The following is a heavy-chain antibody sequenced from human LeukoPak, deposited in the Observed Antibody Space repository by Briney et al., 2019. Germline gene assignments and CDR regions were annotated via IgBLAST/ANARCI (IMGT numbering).Heavy chain of an antibody. CDR3: AKGIRDYYGSGSRLGGENWFDP. Sequence: KPSETLSLTCAVCGGSFSGYYWSWIRQPPGKGLEWIGEIDHSGSPNFNPSLKRPVTISVDTSKNQFSLKLSSVTGADTAVYHCAKGIRDYYGSGSRLGGENWFDPWGQGTLVTVSS. CDR1: GGSFSGYY. D-gene: IGHD3-10*01. J-gene: IGHJ5*02. CDR2: IDHSGSP. V-gene: IGHV4-34*01.